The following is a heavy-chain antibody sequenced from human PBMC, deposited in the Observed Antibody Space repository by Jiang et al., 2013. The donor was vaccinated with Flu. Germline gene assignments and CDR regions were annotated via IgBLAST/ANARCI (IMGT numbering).Heavy chain of an antibody. CDR1: GGSISGSSYY. V-gene: IGHV4-39*01. CDR2: IYYSGST. CDR3: ARHQDSRIYYPFDY. J-gene: IGHJ4*02. D-gene: IGHD3-22*01. Sequence: LLKPSEILSLTCTVSGGSISGSSYYWGWIRQPPGKGLEWIGSIYYSGSTYYNPSLKSRVTISVDTSKNQFSLKLSSVTAADTAVYYCARHQDSRIYYPFDYWGQGSLVTVSS.